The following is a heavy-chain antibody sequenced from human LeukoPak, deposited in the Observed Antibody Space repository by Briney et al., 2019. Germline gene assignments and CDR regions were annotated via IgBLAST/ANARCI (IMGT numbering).Heavy chain of an antibody. CDR1: GYTFTRYY. J-gene: IGHJ4*02. CDR3: ARDLGSGSYAY. V-gene: IGHV1-46*01. Sequence: ASVKVCCKASGYTFTRYYMHWVRQAPGQGLEWMGIINPSGGSTSYAQKFQGRVTMTRDTSTSTVYMELSSLRSEDTAVYYCARDLGSGSYAYWGQGTLVTVSS. D-gene: IGHD3-10*01. CDR2: INPSGGST.